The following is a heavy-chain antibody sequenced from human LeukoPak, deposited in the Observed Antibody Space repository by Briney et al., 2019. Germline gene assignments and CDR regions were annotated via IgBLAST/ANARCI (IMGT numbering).Heavy chain of an antibody. CDR3: ARSPYGDYAYFDY. Sequence: SVKVSCKASGGTFSSYAISWVRQAPGQGLEWMGGIIPIFGTANYAQKFQGRVTITADESTSTAYMELSSLRSEDTAVYYCARSPYGDYAYFDYWSQGTLVTVSS. D-gene: IGHD4-17*01. CDR1: GGTFSSYA. J-gene: IGHJ4*02. V-gene: IGHV1-69*13. CDR2: IIPIFGTA.